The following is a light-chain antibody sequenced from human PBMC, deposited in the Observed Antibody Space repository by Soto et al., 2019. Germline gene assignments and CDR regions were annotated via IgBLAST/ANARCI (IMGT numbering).Light chain of an antibody. CDR2: EVS. V-gene: IGLV2-14*01. CDR1: GSDIGGYNY. CDR3: GSYTSSGTLVV. Sequence: QSALTQPASVSGSPGQSITMSCTGTGSDIGGYNYVSWYQQHPGKAPKLIIYEVSDRPSGVSNRFSGSKSDNTASLTISGLQTEDEADYYCGSYTSSGTLVVFGGGTKLTVL. J-gene: IGLJ2*01.